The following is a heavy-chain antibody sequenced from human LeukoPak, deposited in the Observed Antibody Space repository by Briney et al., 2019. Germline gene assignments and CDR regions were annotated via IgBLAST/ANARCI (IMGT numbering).Heavy chain of an antibody. D-gene: IGHD5-24*01. V-gene: IGHV1-46*01. CDR1: GHIFISYY. Sequence: ASVKVSCKASGHIFISYYIHWVRQAPGQGLEWMGVINPSAGSTNYAQKFQGRVTMTRDTSATTAYLDLSGLTFEDTAVYYCASDVAREFDHWGQGTLVTVSS. CDR2: INPSAGST. J-gene: IGHJ4*02. CDR3: ASDVAREFDH.